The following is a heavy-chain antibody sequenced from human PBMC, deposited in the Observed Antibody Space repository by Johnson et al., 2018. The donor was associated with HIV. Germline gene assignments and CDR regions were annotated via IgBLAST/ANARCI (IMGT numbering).Heavy chain of an antibody. V-gene: IGHV3-20*04. Sequence: EVQLMESGGGLVQPGRSLRLSCAASGFTFDDYGMNWVRQAPGKGLEWVSGINWNGGSTGYAESVRGRFTISRDNDKNLVYLQMNSLRVEDTAVYYCARPAGKMILVVDDSFHIWGQGTTVTVSS. D-gene: IGHD2-15*01. CDR2: INWNGGST. CDR3: ARPAGKMILVVDDSFHI. J-gene: IGHJ3*02. CDR1: GFTFDDYG.